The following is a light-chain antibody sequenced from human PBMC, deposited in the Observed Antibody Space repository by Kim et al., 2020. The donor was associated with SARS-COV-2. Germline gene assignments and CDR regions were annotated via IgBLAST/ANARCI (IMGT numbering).Light chain of an antibody. CDR3: QKYNSAPRT. Sequence: DIQMTQSPSSLSASIGDRVTITCRTSQGISNYLAWYQQKPGKVPKLLIYAASTLQSGVPSRFSGSGSGTDFTLTISSLQPEDVATYYCQKYNSAPRTFGQGTRLEIK. V-gene: IGKV1-27*01. CDR1: QGISNY. CDR2: AAS. J-gene: IGKJ5*01.